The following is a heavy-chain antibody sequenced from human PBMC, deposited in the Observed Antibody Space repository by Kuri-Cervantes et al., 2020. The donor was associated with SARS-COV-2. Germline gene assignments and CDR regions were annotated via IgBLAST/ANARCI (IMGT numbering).Heavy chain of an antibody. CDR1: GFTFSSYW. CDR3: ARLGSSSWYDYYYMDV. J-gene: IGHJ6*03. V-gene: IGHV3-7*01. Sequence: GGSLRLSCAASGFTFSSYWMSWVRQAPGKGLEWVANIKQDGSEKYYVDSVKGRFTISRDNAKNSLYLQMNSLRAEDTAVYYCARLGSSSWYDYYYMDVWGKGTTVTAP. CDR2: IKQDGSEK. D-gene: IGHD6-13*01.